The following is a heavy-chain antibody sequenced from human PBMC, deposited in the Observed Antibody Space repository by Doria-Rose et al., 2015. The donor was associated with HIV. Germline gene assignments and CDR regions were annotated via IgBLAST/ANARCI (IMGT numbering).Heavy chain of an antibody. D-gene: IGHD1-1*01. CDR2: INHSGST. CDR3: ARGLLRGGWNDVDYYYGMDV. CDR1: GGSFSGYY. Sequence: QVQLVQSGAGLVKPSETLPLTCAVFGGSFSGYYWSWIRQPPGKGLEWIGEINHSGSTNYKTSLKSRVTISLDTSKNLFSLKLSSVTAADTAVYYCARGLLRGGWNDVDYYYGMDVWGQGTTVTVSS. V-gene: IGHV4-34*01. J-gene: IGHJ6*02.